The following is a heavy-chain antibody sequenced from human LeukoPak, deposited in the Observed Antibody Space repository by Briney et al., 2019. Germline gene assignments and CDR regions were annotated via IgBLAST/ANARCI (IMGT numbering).Heavy chain of an antibody. V-gene: IGHV1-2*02. CDR3: ARVYNWNYVAFDI. CDR1: GYSFTGYH. J-gene: IGHJ3*02. Sequence: ASVKVSCKASGYSFTGYHIHWVRQAPGQGLEWMGWINPNNGDTKYTQKFNDRVTMTRDTSINTAYMELNRLTSDDTAVYYCARVYNWNYVAFDIWGQGTMVTVSS. CDR2: INPNNGDT. D-gene: IGHD1-7*01.